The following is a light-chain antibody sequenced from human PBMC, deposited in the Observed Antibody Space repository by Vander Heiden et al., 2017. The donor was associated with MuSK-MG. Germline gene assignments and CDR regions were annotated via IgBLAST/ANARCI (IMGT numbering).Light chain of an antibody. V-gene: IGKV1-33*01. CDR1: QDISNY. Sequence: DIQMTQSPSSLSASVGDRVTITCQASQDISNYLNWYQQKPGKATKLLIYDASNLETGVPSRFSGSGSGTDFTFTISSLQPEDIATYYCQQYDNLPYTFGQGTKLEIK. J-gene: IGKJ2*01. CDR2: DAS. CDR3: QQYDNLPYT.